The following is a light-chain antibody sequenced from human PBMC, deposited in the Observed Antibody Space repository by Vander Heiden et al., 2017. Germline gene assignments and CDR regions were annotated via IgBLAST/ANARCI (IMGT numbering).Light chain of an antibody. V-gene: IGKV1-39*01. CDR3: QQSYSTPLT. J-gene: IGKJ4*01. Sequence: DIQMTQCPSSLSASVGDRVTITCRASQSISSYLNWDQQKPGKAPKLLIYAASSLQSGVPSRFSGSGSGTEFTLTISSLQPEDFATYYCQQSYSTPLTFGGGTKVEIK. CDR1: QSISSY. CDR2: AAS.